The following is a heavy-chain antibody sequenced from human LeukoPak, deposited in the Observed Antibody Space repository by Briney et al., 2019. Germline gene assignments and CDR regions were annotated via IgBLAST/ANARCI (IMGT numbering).Heavy chain of an antibody. CDR2: ITSSSSHM. CDR1: GFTFSSYA. J-gene: IGHJ4*02. D-gene: IGHD3-3*02. CDR3: ARETFLAPDN. V-gene: IGHV3-21*01. Sequence: PGGSLRLSCAASGFTFSSYAMSWVRQAPGKGLEWVSFITSSSSHMYYADSVKGRFTISRDNAKNSLYLQMNSLRVEDTAVYYCARETFLAPDNWGQGTLVTVSS.